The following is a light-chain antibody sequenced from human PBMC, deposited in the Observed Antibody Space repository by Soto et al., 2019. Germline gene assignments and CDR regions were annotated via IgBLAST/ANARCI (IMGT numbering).Light chain of an antibody. V-gene: IGKV3-20*01. CDR2: AAS. Sequence: IVLTQSPRTLSLSPGERATLSCTASQTVSSSFVAWYQQTPGQAPRLLIYAASSRATGIPDRFSGSGSGTDFTLTISSLQPEDFATYYCQQSYSTPRTFGQGTKVDIK. CDR3: QQSYSTPRT. CDR1: QTVSSSF. J-gene: IGKJ1*01.